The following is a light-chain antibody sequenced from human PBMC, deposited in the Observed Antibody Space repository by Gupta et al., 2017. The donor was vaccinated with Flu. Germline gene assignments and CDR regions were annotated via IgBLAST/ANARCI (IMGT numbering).Light chain of an antibody. CDR2: VGS. Sequence: THRVPASNTSMSSYSLLHSNGDNYLDWYQQKPGQAPQLLIYVGSNRATGVPDRFSGSGSGTDFTLKINRVEAEDFGVYYCMQAVQPPLFTFGHGTKVEIK. J-gene: IGKJ3*01. CDR1: YSLLHSNGDNY. CDR3: MQAVQPPLFT. V-gene: IGKV2-28*01.